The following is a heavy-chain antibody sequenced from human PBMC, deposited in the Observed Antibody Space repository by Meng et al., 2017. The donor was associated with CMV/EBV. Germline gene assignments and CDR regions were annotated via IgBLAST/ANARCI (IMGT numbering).Heavy chain of an antibody. J-gene: IGHJ4*02. V-gene: IGHV3-9*01. Sequence: GGSLKLSCAASGFTFDDYAMHWVRQAPGKGLEWVSGISWNSGSIGYADSVKGRFTISRDNAKNSLYLQMNSLRAEDTALYYCAKDNARYCSSTSCYRFDDWGQGTLVTVSS. CDR3: AKDNARYCSSTSCYRFDD. CDR2: ISWNSGSI. CDR1: GFTFDDYA. D-gene: IGHD2-2*01.